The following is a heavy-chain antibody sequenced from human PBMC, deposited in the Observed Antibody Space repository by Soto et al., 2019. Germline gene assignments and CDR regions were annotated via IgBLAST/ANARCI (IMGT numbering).Heavy chain of an antibody. D-gene: IGHD3-10*01. CDR1: GGSFSGYY. Sequence: PSETLSLTCAVYGGSFSGYYWSWIRQPPGKGLERIGEINHSGSTNYNPSLKSRVTISVDTSKDQFSLKLSSVTAAATAVYYCASAARNGYGSASYYFDYYYGMDFWGQGTTVT. V-gene: IGHV4-34*01. CDR2: INHSGST. CDR3: ASAARNGYGSASYYFDYYYGMDF. J-gene: IGHJ6*02.